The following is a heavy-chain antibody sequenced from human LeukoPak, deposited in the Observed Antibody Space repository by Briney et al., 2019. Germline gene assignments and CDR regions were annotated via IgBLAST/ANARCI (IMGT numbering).Heavy chain of an antibody. J-gene: IGHJ4*02. CDR3: ARDLESTYYYDSSGYYFDY. CDR2: IIPILGIA. CDR1: GGTFSSYA. Sequence: SVKVSCKASGGTFSSYAIIWVRQAPGQGLEWMGRIIPILGIANYAQKFQGRVTITADKSTSTAYMELSSLRSEDTAVYYCARDLESTYYYDSSGYYFDYWGQGTLVTVSS. D-gene: IGHD3-22*01. V-gene: IGHV1-69*04.